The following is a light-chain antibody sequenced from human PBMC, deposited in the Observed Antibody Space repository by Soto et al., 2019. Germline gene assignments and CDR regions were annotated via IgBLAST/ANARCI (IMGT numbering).Light chain of an antibody. V-gene: IGKV3-20*01. J-gene: IGKJ3*01. CDR2: AAS. Sequence: EIVLTQSPGTLSLSPGERVTLSCRASQSVASNYLAWYQQRPGQAPRLLMYAASSRAAGVPDRFSGSGSGTDFTLTISRREPEDFAVFFCHQYGRSPIFTFGPGTTVDIK. CDR1: QSVASNY. CDR3: HQYGRSPIFT.